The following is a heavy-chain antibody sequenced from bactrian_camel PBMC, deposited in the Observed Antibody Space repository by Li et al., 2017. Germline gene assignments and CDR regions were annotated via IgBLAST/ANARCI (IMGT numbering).Heavy chain of an antibody. Sequence: HVQLVESGGGLVQPGGSLRVSCEASGFTFSSYYMSWIRQAPGKGLEWVSSIYTDGTNAWYADSVKGRFTISQDNAKNTVYLQMNSLKPEDTAMYYCAARASFFCHGKPWSEFDAWGQGTQVTVS. CDR3: AARASFFCHGKPWSEFDA. D-gene: IGHD1*01. CDR2: IYTDGTNA. V-gene: IGHV3-2*01. CDR1: GFTFSSYY. J-gene: IGHJ6*01.